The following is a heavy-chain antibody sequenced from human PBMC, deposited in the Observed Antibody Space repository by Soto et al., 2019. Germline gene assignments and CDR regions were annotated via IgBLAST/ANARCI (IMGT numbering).Heavy chain of an antibody. CDR2: IYYSGST. D-gene: IGHD2-21*02. V-gene: IGHV4-39*02. CDR3: ARDIVVVTANYYYYGMDV. J-gene: IGHJ6*02. Sequence: SETLSLTCTVSGGSISSSSYYWGWIHQPPGKGLEWIGSIYYSGSTYYNPSLKSRVTISVDTSKNQFSLKLSSVTAADTAVYYCARDIVVVTANYYYYGMDVWGQGTTVTVYS. CDR1: GGSISSSSYY.